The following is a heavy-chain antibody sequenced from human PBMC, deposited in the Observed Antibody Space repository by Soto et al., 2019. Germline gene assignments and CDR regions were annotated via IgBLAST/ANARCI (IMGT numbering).Heavy chain of an antibody. CDR1: GYSFTSYW. CDR3: ARGLIIVITQGLSPASAHDVFDI. V-gene: IGHV5-51*01. J-gene: IGHJ3*02. D-gene: IGHD4-4*01. CDR2: IYPGDSDT. Sequence: LGESLKISCKGSGYSFTSYWIGWVRQMPGKGLEWMGIIYPGDSDTRYSPSFQGQVTISADKSISTAYLQWSSLKASDTAMYYCARGLIIVITQGLSPASAHDVFDIWGQGTTVTVSS.